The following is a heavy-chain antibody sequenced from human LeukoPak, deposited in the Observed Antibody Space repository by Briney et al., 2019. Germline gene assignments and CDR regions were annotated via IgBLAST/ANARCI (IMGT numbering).Heavy chain of an antibody. CDR1: GYTFTSYD. CDR2: MNPNSGNT. Sequence: ASVKVSCKASGYTFTSYDINWVRQATGQGLEWMGWMNPNSGNTGYAQKFQGRVTMTRNTSISTAYMELSSLRSEDTAVYYCATDRDSMAAVAGTIGWGQGTLVTVSS. D-gene: IGHD6-19*01. CDR3: ATDRDSMAAVAGTIG. J-gene: IGHJ4*02. V-gene: IGHV1-8*01.